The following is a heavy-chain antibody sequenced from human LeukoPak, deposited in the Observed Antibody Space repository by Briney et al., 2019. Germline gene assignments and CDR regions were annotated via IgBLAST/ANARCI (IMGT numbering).Heavy chain of an antibody. CDR1: GSIFISYG. D-gene: IGHD3-22*01. CDR3: ARDVRGIVGMDYFDY. CDR2: ISAYNGNT. J-gene: IGHJ4*02. Sequence: ASVKVSCKASGSIFISYGISWVRQAPGQGLEWMGWISAYNGNTKYAQKLQGRVTMTTDTFTSTAYMELRSLRSDDTAVYYCARDVRGIVGMDYFDYWGQGTLVTVSS. V-gene: IGHV1-18*01.